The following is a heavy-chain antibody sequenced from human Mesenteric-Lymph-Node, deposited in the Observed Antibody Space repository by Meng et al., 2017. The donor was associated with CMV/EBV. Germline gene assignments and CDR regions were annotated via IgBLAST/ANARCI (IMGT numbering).Heavy chain of an antibody. CDR1: GDSITSSDW. D-gene: IGHD1-1*01. CDR2: IYHSGST. J-gene: IGHJ4*02. Sequence: LTCGVSGDSITSSDWWSWVRQPPDKGLEWSGEIYHSGSTNYNPSLKSRVTISVDKSKNQFSLNLSSVTAADTAVYYCARDQGGQLDYWGQGNLVTVSS. V-gene: IGHV4-4*02. CDR3: ARDQGGQLDY.